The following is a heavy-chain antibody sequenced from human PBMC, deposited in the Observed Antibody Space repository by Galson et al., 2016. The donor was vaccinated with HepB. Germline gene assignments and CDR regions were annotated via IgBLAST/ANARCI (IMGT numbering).Heavy chain of an antibody. CDR2: ISASSSFI. CDR3: SRIGAGLVSSTADF. Sequence: SLRLSCAVSGFNFSAFRMDWVRQAPGKGLQWVSMISASSSFIFYADSVRGRFSVSRDNAKNSVFLQMNNLGPEDTGIYYCSRIGAGLVSSTADFWGQGTLVTVSS. V-gene: IGHV3-21*01. J-gene: IGHJ4*02. CDR1: GFNFSAFR. D-gene: IGHD2-15*01.